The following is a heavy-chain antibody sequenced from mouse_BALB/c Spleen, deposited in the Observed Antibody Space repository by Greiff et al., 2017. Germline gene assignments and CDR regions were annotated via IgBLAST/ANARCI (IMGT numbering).Heavy chain of an antibody. D-gene: IGHD1-1*01. CDR3: ARSYQEYFDY. V-gene: IGHV1-87*01. Sequence: VQLQESGAELARPGASVTLSCKASGYTFTSYWMQWVKQRPGQGLEWIGAIYPGDGDTRYTQKFKGKATLTADKSSSTAYMQLSSLASEDSAVYYCARSYQEYFDYWGQGTTLTVSS. CDR2: IYPGDGDT. CDR1: GYTFTSYW. J-gene: IGHJ2*01.